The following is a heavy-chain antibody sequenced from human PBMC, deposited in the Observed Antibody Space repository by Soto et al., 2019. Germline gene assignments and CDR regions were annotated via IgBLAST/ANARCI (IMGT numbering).Heavy chain of an antibody. Sequence: PGESLKISCKGSGYSFTTNWISWVRQMPGKGLEWMGRIDPSDSYSNYSPSFQGHVTISADKSISTAYLQWSSLKASDTAMYYCAREGIAAAATQYYYYGMDVWGQGTTVTVSS. J-gene: IGHJ6*02. CDR2: IDPSDSYS. CDR3: AREGIAAAATQYYYYGMDV. CDR1: GYSFTTNW. D-gene: IGHD6-25*01. V-gene: IGHV5-10-1*01.